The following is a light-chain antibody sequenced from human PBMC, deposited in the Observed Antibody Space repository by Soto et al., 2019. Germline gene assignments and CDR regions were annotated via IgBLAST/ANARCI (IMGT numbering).Light chain of an antibody. CDR2: WAS. CDR1: QSVLYSSSNKNT. Sequence: DIVMTQSPDSLAVSLGERATINCKSSQSVLYSSSNKNTLAWYQQKPGQPPKLLIYWASTRESGIPDRFSGSGSGTDFTLNISSLQAEDVAVYYCQQYYGTPWTFGQGTKVEIK. V-gene: IGKV4-1*01. J-gene: IGKJ1*01. CDR3: QQYYGTPWT.